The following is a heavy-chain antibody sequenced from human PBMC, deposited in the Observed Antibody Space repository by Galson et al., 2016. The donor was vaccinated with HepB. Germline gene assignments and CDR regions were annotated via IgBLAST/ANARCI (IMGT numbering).Heavy chain of an antibody. CDR3: AKGGYFDWFDY. Sequence: SLRLSCAVSGFTFTTHAMSWVRQAPGKGLEWVSSLSNSGGSTYYADSVKGRFTISRDNSKNTLYLQMNSLRAEDTAVYYCAKGGYFDWFDYWGQGTLATVSS. J-gene: IGHJ4*02. CDR2: LSNSGGST. V-gene: IGHV3-23*01. CDR1: GFTFTTHA. D-gene: IGHD3-9*01.